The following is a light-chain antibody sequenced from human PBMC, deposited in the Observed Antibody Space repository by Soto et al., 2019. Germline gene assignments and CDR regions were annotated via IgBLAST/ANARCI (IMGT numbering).Light chain of an antibody. CDR1: QSVSSY. V-gene: IGKV3-11*01. CDR2: DVS. J-gene: IGKJ5*01. Sequence: EMVLTQYPATLSLSPGERATLSCRASQSVSSYLAWYQQKPGQAPRLLIYDVSNRATGIPVRFRGSGSGTDFTLTISSLDPEDFAVYYCQLRNTWPPIILGQGTKLEIK. CDR3: QLRNTWPPII.